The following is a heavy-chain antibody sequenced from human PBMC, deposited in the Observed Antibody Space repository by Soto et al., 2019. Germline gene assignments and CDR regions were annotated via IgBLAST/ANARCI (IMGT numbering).Heavy chain of an antibody. D-gene: IGHD3-22*01. V-gene: IGHV3-23*01. J-gene: IGHJ6*03. Sequence: GESLKISCAASGFTFSSYAMSWVRQAPGKGLEWVSAISGSGGSTYYADSVKGRFTISRDNSKNTLYLQMNSLRAEDTAVYYCAKAGLKNTMIVVVITTNYYMDVWGKGTTVTVSS. CDR2: ISGSGGST. CDR3: AKAGLKNTMIVVVITTNYYMDV. CDR1: GFTFSSYA.